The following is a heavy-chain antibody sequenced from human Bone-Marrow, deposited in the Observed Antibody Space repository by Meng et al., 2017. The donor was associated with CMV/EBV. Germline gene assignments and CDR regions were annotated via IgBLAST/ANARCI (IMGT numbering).Heavy chain of an antibody. J-gene: IGHJ4*02. Sequence: SETLSLTCTVSGGSISSGGYYWSWIRQHPGKGLEWIGYIYYSGSTNYNPSLKSRVTISVDTSKNQFSLKLSSVTAADTAVYYCARSGYSSSWYGLWGQGTLVTVSS. CDR2: IYYSGST. CDR1: GGSISSGGYY. V-gene: IGHV4-31*03. D-gene: IGHD6-13*01. CDR3: ARSGYSSSWYGL.